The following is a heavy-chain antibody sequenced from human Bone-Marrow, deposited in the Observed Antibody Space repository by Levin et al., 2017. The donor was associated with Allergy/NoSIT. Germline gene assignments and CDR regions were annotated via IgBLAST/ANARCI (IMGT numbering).Heavy chain of an antibody. CDR1: GGSVRVTAYF. J-gene: IGHJ4*02. CDR3: ARVAFSTTGYFDS. D-gene: IGHD5/OR15-5a*01. V-gene: IGHV4-39*07. Sequence: SQTLSLTCSVSGGSVRVTAYFWGWIRQTPGEGLEWIGSIFYSGSTYYKPSLKSRVTISIDTSKNQFYLTLTSVTAADTGVYYCARVAFSTTGYFDSWGQGTLVTVSS. CDR2: IFYSGST.